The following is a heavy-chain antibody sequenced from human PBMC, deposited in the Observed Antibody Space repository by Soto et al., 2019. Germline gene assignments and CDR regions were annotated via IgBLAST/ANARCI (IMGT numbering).Heavy chain of an antibody. Sequence: SETLSLTCTVSGGSISSYYWSWIRQPPGKGLEWIGYIYYSGSTNYNPSLKSRVTISVDTSKNQFSLKLSSVTAADTAVYYCARSGYGVYYYGMDVWGQGTTVTVSS. CDR1: GGSISSYY. D-gene: IGHD5-18*01. J-gene: IGHJ6*02. V-gene: IGHV4-59*01. CDR3: ARSGYGVYYYGMDV. CDR2: IYYSGST.